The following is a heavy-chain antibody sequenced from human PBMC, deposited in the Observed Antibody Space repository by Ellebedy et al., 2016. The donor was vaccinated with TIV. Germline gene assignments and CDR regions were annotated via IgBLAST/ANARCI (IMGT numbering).Heavy chain of an antibody. CDR2: INYSGST. CDR1: GFTFSSYA. V-gene: IGHV4-34*01. CDR3: ARGEGGVLLWFGEITFHS. J-gene: IGHJ4*02. D-gene: IGHD3-10*01. Sequence: GSLRLSCAASGFTFSSYAMTWVRQAPGKGLEWIGEINYSGSTNYNPSLKSRVTISLDTSKSQFSLRLTSSTAADTAVYYCARGEGGVLLWFGEITFHSWGQGTLVTVSS.